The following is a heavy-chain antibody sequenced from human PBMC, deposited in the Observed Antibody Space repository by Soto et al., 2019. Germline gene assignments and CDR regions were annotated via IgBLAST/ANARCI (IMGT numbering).Heavy chain of an antibody. CDR2: ISPRSGGT. J-gene: IGHJ4*02. D-gene: IGHD3-9*01. Sequence: ASVEVSCKASGYTFIDYYMHCVRQAPGHGFEWMGRISPRSGGTNYAQKFQGRVTMTWDTSLNTAYMELSSLISEDTAVYYCARPPGYISDWYYFDLWGQGTLVTVSS. CDR3: ARPPGYISDWYYFDL. V-gene: IGHV1-2*02. CDR1: GYTFIDYY.